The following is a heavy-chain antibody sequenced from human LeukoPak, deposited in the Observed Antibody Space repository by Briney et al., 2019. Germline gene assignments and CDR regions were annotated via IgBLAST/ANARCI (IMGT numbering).Heavy chain of an antibody. CDR2: IYYSGST. CDR3: ARKTAYGSGSYYIDY. D-gene: IGHD3-10*01. CDR1: GGSISSGGYY. J-gene: IGHJ4*02. Sequence: PSQTLSLTCTVSGGSISSGGYYWSWIRQHPGKGLEWIGYIYYSGSTYYNPSLKSRVTISVDTSKNQFSLKLSSVTAADTAVYYCARKTAYGSGSYYIDYWGQGTLVTVSS. V-gene: IGHV4-31*03.